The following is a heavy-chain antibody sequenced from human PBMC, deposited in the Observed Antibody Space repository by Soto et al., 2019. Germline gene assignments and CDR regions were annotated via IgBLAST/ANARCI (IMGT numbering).Heavy chain of an antibody. V-gene: IGHV4-31*03. CDR1: GGSISSGGYY. D-gene: IGHD6-19*01. CDR2: LYYSGST. J-gene: IGHJ4*02. CDR3: ARGGVCGWDAY. Sequence: QVQLQESGPGLVKPSQTLSLTCTVSGGSISSGGYYWSWIRQHPGKGLEWIGYLYYSGSTYYNPSLKSRVTLSVDTSKNPFSLKLSSVTAADTAVYYCARGGVCGWDAYWGQGTLVTVSS.